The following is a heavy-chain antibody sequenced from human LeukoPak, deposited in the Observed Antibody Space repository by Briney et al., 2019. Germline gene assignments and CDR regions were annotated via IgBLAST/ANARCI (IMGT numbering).Heavy chain of an antibody. D-gene: IGHD5-24*01. CDR2: INWNGGST. CDR1: GFTFDVYG. CDR3: ARDKGEMATTAFDY. Sequence: GGSLRLSCAASGFTFDVYGMSWVRQAPGKGLEWVSGINWNGGSTGYADSVKGRFTISRDNAKNSLYLQMNSLRAEDTALYYCARDKGEMATTAFDYWGQGTLVTVSS. J-gene: IGHJ4*02. V-gene: IGHV3-20*04.